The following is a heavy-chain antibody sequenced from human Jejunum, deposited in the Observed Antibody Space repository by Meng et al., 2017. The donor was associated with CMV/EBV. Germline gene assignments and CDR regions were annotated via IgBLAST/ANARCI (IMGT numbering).Heavy chain of an antibody. CDR3: TRGQSGYGRFDS. CDR2: INSDATST. CDR1: GFIFSSHW. D-gene: IGHD5-12*01. V-gene: IGHV3-74*01. Sequence: AASGFIFSSHWVHWVRQAPGKGLVWVSRINSDATSTSYADSVKGRFTITRDNAKDTLYLQMNSLRDEDLGVYYCTRGQSGYGRFDSWGQGTLVTVSS. J-gene: IGHJ5*01.